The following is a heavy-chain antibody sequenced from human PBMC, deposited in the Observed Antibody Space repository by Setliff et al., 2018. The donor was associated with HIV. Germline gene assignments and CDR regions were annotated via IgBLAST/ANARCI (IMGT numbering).Heavy chain of an antibody. Sequence: ASVKVSCKASGYTFTSYGISWVRQAPGQGLEWMGWISAYNGNTNYAQKFQGRVTLTTDTSTSTAYMEVKSLRSDDTAVYYCAKVSGKITIYYYYMDVWGKGTTVTVSS. CDR3: AKVSGKITIYYYYMDV. CDR1: GYTFTSYG. J-gene: IGHJ6*03. D-gene: IGHD3-3*01. V-gene: IGHV1-18*01. CDR2: ISAYNGNT.